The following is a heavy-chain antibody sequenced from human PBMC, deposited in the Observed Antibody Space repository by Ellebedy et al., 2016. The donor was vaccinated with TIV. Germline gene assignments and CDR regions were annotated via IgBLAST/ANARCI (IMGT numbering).Heavy chain of an antibody. CDR1: GGSVSSGSHY. CDR2: SYYIGTT. J-gene: IGHJ6*02. CDR3: AGGSYTPYGMDV. D-gene: IGHD3-10*01. V-gene: IGHV4-61*01. Sequence: SETLSLTCTVSGGSVSSGSHYWNCIRPPPGTGLSWIGYSYYIGTTNYNPSLKSRVTMSEDTSKNQFSLRLSSVTAADTAVYYCAGGSYTPYGMDVWGRGTTVIVSS.